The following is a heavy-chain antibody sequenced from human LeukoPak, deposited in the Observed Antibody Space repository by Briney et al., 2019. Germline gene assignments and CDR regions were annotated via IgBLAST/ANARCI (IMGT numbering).Heavy chain of an antibody. D-gene: IGHD3-9*01. CDR3: ASFQTYYDILTGYYMRAEYFQH. Sequence: SETLSLTCAVYGGSFSGYCWSWIRQPPGKGLEWIGEINHSGSTNYNPSLKSRVTISVDTSKNQFSLKLSSVTAADTAVYYCASFQTYYDILTGYYMRAEYFQHWGQGTLVTVSS. J-gene: IGHJ1*01. CDR2: INHSGST. V-gene: IGHV4-34*01. CDR1: GGSFSGYC.